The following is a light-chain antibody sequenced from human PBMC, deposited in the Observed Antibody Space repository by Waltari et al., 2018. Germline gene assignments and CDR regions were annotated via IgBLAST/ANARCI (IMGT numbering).Light chain of an antibody. Sequence: DIQVTQSPSSLSASAGDRVTITCRTSQSISTSLNWYQKKPGKPPKLLIFAASALQSGVSSRFSGSGSQTDFTLTIRNLQPEDFATYYCQQSYRAPQTFGGGTKVDMK. V-gene: IGKV1-39*01. J-gene: IGKJ4*01. CDR1: QSISTS. CDR3: QQSYRAPQT. CDR2: AAS.